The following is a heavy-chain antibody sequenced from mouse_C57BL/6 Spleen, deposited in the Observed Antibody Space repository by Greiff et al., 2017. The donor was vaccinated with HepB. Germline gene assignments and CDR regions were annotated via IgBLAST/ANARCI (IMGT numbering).Heavy chain of an antibody. Sequence: QVQLKESGAELVRPGASVTLSCKASGYTFTDYEMHWVKQTPVHGLEWIGAIDPETGGTAYNQKFKGKAILTADKSSSTAYMELRSLTSEDSAVYYCTRGGTTGTLFAYWGQGTLVTVSA. CDR1: GYTFTDYE. D-gene: IGHD4-1*01. CDR3: TRGGTTGTLFAY. V-gene: IGHV1-15*01. CDR2: IDPETGGT. J-gene: IGHJ3*01.